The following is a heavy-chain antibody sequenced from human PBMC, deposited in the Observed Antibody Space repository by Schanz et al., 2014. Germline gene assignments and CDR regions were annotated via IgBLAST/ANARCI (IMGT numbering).Heavy chain of an antibody. CDR1: GFTVSSNH. V-gene: IGHV3-66*01. D-gene: IGHD3-9*01. CDR3: AKQIHYDILTVTTN. J-gene: IGHJ4*02. CDR2: IYSGIGA. Sequence: DVQLLESGGGLVQPGGSLRLSCAVSGFTVSSNHMSWVRQAPGKGLEWVSVIYSGIGAYYADSVKGRFTISRDNSKNTLYLQMNSLRAEDTAVYYCAKQIHYDILTVTTNWGQGTLVTVSS.